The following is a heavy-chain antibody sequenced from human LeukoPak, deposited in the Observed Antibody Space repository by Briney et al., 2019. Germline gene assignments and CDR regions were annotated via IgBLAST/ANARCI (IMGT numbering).Heavy chain of an antibody. D-gene: IGHD3-9*01. V-gene: IGHV3-30*03. CDR2: ISYDGSNK. CDR3: ARRFYDNLTGHTWYDY. CDR1: GFTFSSYG. J-gene: IGHJ4*02. Sequence: WGALRISCGAPGFTFSSYGMHWVRQAPGKGLEWVAVISYDGSNKYYADSVKGRFTISRDNSKNTLYLQMNSLRAEDTAVYYCARRFYDNLTGHTWYDYWGQGTLVTVSS.